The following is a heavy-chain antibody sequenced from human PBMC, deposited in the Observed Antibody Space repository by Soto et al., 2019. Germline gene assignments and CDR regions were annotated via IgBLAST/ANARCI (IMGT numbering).Heavy chain of an antibody. J-gene: IGHJ4*02. D-gene: IGHD2-8*02. CDR3: ARDKITGLFDY. V-gene: IGHV4-34*01. Sequence: QVQLQQWGAGLLKPSETLSLTCAVYGGSFSGYYWTWIRQPPGTGLEWLGEINHSGSTNYNPSLQSRVTISVDTSKNQFSLKLTSVTAADTAVYYCARDKITGLFDYWGQGTLVTVSS. CDR2: INHSGST. CDR1: GGSFSGYY.